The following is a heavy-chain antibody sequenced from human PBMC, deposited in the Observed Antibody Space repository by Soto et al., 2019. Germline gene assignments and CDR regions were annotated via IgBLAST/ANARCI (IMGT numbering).Heavy chain of an antibody. D-gene: IGHD2-8*02. J-gene: IGHJ4*02. Sequence: PWGSLRFSWTSSVFTFNDAYMTWVRQAPGKGLEWVGRIKSKSAGGRIDYAAYVKGRFTISRDDSEQTLYLQMNSLNNDDTAVYYCLNTWSGWGQGTMVTVSS. CDR1: VFTFNDAY. CDR3: LNTWSG. V-gene: IGHV3-15*01. CDR2: IKSKSAGGRI.